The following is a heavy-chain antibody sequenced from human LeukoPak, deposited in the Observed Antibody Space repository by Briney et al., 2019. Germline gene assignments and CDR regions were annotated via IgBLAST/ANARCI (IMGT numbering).Heavy chain of an antibody. Sequence: GGSLRLSCAASGFTFSSYAMHWVRQAPGKGLEWVAVISYDGSNKYYADSVKGRFTISRDNSKNTLYLQMNSLRAEDTAVYYCAREISMIVVVPGFDYWGQGTLVTVSS. CDR2: ISYDGSNK. CDR3: AREISMIVVVPGFDY. CDR1: GFTFSSYA. D-gene: IGHD3-22*01. V-gene: IGHV3-30-3*01. J-gene: IGHJ4*02.